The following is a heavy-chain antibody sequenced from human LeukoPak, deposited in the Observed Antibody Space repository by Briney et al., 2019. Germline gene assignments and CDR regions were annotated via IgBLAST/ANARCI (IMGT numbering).Heavy chain of an antibody. D-gene: IGHD2-15*01. CDR1: GFTFSRYS. V-gene: IGHV3-21*01. Sequence: GGSLRLSCAASGFTFSRYSMNWVRQAPGKGLEWVSSISISSNYIYYADSVKGRFTISRDNAKNSLYLQMNSLRAEDTAVYYCARAGGGNYYYYMDVWGKGTTVTVSS. CDR2: ISISSNYI. J-gene: IGHJ6*03. CDR3: ARAGGGNYYYYMDV.